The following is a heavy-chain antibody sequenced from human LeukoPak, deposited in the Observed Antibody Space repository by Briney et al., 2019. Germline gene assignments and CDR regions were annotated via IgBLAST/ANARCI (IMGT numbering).Heavy chain of an antibody. V-gene: IGHV3-30*02. D-gene: IGHD2-15*01. CDR1: GFTFSSYG. Sequence: GGSLRLSCAASGFTFSSYGMHWVRQAPGKGLEWVAFIRYDGSNKYYADSVKGRFTISRDNSKNTLYLQMNSLRAEDTAVYYCARGTPTIAMSGLAFDYWGQGTLVTVSS. J-gene: IGHJ4*02. CDR3: ARGTPTIAMSGLAFDY. CDR2: IRYDGSNK.